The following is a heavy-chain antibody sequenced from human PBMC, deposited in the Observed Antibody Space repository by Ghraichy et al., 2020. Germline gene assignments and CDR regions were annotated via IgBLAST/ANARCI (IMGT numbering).Heavy chain of an antibody. CDR3: GRDGPYDSSGYTDY. J-gene: IGHJ4*02. Sequence: SETLSLTCIVSGGSISNYYWSWIRQPAGKGLEWIGRIFTSGSATYNPSLRSRVPMSVDMSKNQFSLKLTSLTAADTAVYYCGRDGPYDSSGYTDYWGRGTLVTVSS. V-gene: IGHV4-4*07. CDR2: IFTSGSA. CDR1: GGSISNYY. D-gene: IGHD3-22*01.